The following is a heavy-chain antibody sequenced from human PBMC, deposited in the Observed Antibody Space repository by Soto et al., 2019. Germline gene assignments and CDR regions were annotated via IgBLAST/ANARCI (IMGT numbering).Heavy chain of an antibody. J-gene: IGHJ6*02. D-gene: IGHD3-10*01. CDR3: ARDXITMVRGVIIDYYGMDV. CDR2: IYYSGRS. Sequence: SETLSLTCTVSGGSITSSSYYWGWIRQPPGKGMEWIGGIYYSGRSYYNPSLKSRVTMSVDTSKNQFSLKLSSVTAADTAVYYCARDXITMVRGVIIDYYGMDVWGPGTTVTVSS. CDR1: GGSITSSSYY. V-gene: IGHV4-39*07.